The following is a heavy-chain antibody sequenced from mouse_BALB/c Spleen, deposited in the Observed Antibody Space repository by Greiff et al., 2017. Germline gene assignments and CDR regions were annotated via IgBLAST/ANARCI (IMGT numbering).Heavy chain of an antibody. J-gene: IGHJ4*01. D-gene: IGHD2-1*01. CDR2: IYPGDGDT. CDR1: GYTFTSYW. V-gene: IGHV1-87*01. CDR3: ARDYGNYAYAMDY. Sequence: QVQLQQSGAELARPGASVKLSCKASGYTFTSYWMQWVKQRPGQGLEWIGAIYPGDGDTRYTQKFKGKATLTADKSSSTAYMQLSSLASEDSAVYYCARDYGNYAYAMDYWGQGTSVTVSS.